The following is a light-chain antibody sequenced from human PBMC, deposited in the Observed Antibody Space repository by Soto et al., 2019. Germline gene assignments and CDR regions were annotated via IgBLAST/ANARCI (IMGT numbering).Light chain of an antibody. CDR1: QSISTY. J-gene: IGKJ1*01. V-gene: IGKV1-39*01. Sequence: EIQMTQSPSSLSVSVGDRVTISCRASQSISTYLIWYQQKPGKAPKLLIYATSSWQTGVPSRFSGSGSGTDFTLTISSLQPDDFATYYCQQSYSTPPWTFGPGTKVEIK. CDR3: QQSYSTPPWT. CDR2: ATS.